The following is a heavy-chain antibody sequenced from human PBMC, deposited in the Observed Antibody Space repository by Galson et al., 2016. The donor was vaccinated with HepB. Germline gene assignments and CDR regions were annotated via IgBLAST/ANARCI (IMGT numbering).Heavy chain of an antibody. CDR2: ITGDGDST. V-gene: IGHV3-43*02. Sequence: SLRLSCAASGFTFDDYVMHWVRQAPGKGLEWVSLITGDGDSTYYSDSVKGRFTISRDNSKNSLYLQMNSLRAGDTALYFCANGGFPYFYGMDVWGQGTTVTVSS. CDR3: ANGGFPYFYGMDV. CDR1: GFTFDDYV. J-gene: IGHJ6*02. D-gene: IGHD2-15*01.